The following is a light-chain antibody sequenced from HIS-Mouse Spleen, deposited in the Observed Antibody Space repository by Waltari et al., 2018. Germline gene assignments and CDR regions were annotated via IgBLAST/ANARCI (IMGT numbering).Light chain of an antibody. V-gene: IGLV2-23*01. Sequence: QSALTQPASVSVSPGQSITISCTGTSSDAGSYNLVPWYQQHPGKAPQLMIYEGSTRPSGVSNRFSGSKSGNTASLTISGLQAEDEADYYCCSYAGSSTLVFGGGTKLTVL. CDR1: SSDAGSYNL. CDR3: CSYAGSSTLV. J-gene: IGLJ3*02. CDR2: EGS.